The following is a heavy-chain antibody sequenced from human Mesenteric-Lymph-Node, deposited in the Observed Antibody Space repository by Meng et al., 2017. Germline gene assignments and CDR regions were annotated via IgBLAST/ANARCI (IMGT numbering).Heavy chain of an antibody. CDR3: ATVPYYYDSSGYYYDY. J-gene: IGHJ4*02. Sequence: SVKVSCKASGGTFSSYAISWVRQAPGQGLEWMGGIIPIFGTANYAQKFQGRVTITADESTSTAYMELSSLRSEDTAVYYCATVPYYYDSSGYYYDYWGQGTLVTVSS. CDR2: IIPIFGTA. CDR1: GGTFSSYA. D-gene: IGHD3-22*01. V-gene: IGHV1-69*13.